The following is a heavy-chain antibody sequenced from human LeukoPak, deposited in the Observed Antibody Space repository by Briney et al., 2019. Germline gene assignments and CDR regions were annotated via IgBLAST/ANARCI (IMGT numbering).Heavy chain of an antibody. J-gene: IGHJ5*02. D-gene: IGHD4-23*01. CDR1: GGSISSGGYY. V-gene: IGHV4-31*03. Sequence: MTSETLSLTCTVSGGSISSGGYYWSWIRQHPGKGLGWIGYIYYSGSTYYNPSLKSRVTISVDTSKNQFSLKLSSVTAADTAVYYCAREDLVGGKVGWFDPWGQRTLVTVSS. CDR2: IYYSGST. CDR3: AREDLVGGKVGWFDP.